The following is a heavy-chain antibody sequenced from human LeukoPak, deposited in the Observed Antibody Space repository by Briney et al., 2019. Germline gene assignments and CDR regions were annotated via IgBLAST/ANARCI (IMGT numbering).Heavy chain of an antibody. D-gene: IGHD1-26*01. CDR2: IIPILGIA. J-gene: IGHJ6*04. Sequence: SVKVSCKASGGTLSSYAISWVRQAPGQGLEWMGRIIPILGIANYAQKFQGRVTITADKSTSTAYMELSSLRSEDTAVYYCARGGSYSPSLDVWGKGTTVTVSS. CDR1: GGTLSSYA. V-gene: IGHV1-69*04. CDR3: ARGGSYSPSLDV.